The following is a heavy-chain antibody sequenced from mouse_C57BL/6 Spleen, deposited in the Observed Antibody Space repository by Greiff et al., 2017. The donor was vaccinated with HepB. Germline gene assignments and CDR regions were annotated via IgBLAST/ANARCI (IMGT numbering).Heavy chain of an antibody. D-gene: IGHD2-4*01. Sequence: QVQLQQSGPELVKPGASVKISCKASGYAFSSSWMNWVKQRPGKGLEWIGRIYPGDGDTNYNGKFKGKGTLTADKSSSTAYMQLSSLTSEDSAVYFCARRNYDYGGFAYWGQGTLVTVSA. CDR3: ARRNYDYGGFAY. V-gene: IGHV1-82*01. CDR2: IYPGDGDT. CDR1: GYAFSSSW. J-gene: IGHJ3*01.